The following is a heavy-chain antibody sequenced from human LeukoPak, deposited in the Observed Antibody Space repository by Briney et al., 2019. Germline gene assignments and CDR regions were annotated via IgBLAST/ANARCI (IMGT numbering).Heavy chain of an antibody. Sequence: PGGSLRLSCAASGFTISSNYMSWVRQAPGKGVEGVSVIYSGGSTYYTDSVKGRFTISRHNSKNTLYLQMNSLRAEDTAVYYCARGYGDYLLSDYWGQGTLVTVSS. V-gene: IGHV3-53*04. J-gene: IGHJ4*02. CDR3: ARGYGDYLLSDY. D-gene: IGHD4-17*01. CDR2: IYSGGST. CDR1: GFTISSNY.